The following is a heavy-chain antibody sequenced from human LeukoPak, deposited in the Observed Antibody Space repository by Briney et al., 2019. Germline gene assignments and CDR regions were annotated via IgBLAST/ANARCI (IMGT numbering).Heavy chain of an antibody. V-gene: IGHV3-43*01. Sequence: GGSLRLSCAASGITSDDNTMHWVRQTPGRGLEWVSFITWKSHRTRYADSVKGRFTVSRDNSKDSMYLEMNSLKTEDTGLYHCASEVGYRSLGYLGQGTLVTVSS. D-gene: IGHD3-3*01. CDR2: ITWKSHRT. CDR1: GITSDDNT. CDR3: ASEVGYRSLGY. J-gene: IGHJ4*02.